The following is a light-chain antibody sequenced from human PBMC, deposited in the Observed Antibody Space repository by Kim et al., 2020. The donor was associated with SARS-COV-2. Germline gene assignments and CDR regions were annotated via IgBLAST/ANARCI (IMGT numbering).Light chain of an antibody. CDR1: SSDVGGYNY. CDR3: SSYTTSSTWV. CDR2: DDS. J-gene: IGLJ3*02. V-gene: IGLV2-14*01. Sequence: QSALTQPASVSGSPGQSITISCTGTSSDVGGYNYVSWYQQHPGKAPKLMIYDDSKRPSGVSNRFSGSKSGNTASLTISGFQAEDEADYYCSSYTTSSTWVFGGGTQLTVL.